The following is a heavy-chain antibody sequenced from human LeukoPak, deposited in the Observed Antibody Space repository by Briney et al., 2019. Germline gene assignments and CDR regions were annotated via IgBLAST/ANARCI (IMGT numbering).Heavy chain of an antibody. CDR2: IWYDGSNK. V-gene: IGHV3-33*01. D-gene: IGHD6-6*01. CDR1: GFTFSSYG. Sequence: GGSLRLSCAASGFTFSSYGMHWVRQAPGKGLEWVAVIWYDGSNKYYADSVKGRFTISRDNSKNTLYLQMNSLRAEDTAVYYCARALSTAARTTQFDYWGQGTLVTVSS. J-gene: IGHJ4*02. CDR3: ARALSTAARTTQFDY.